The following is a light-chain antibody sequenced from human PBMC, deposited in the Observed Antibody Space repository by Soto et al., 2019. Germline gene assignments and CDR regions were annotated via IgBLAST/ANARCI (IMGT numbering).Light chain of an antibody. J-gene: IGLJ2*01. CDR2: EVS. CDR3: SSYAGSARIL. Sequence: QSALTQPPSASGSPGQLVTISCTGTSSDVGGYNYVSWYQQHPDKAPTLIIYEVSKRPSGVPDRFPGSKSGNTASLTVSGLQADDEADYYCSSYAGSARILFGGGTKLTVL. V-gene: IGLV2-8*01. CDR1: SSDVGGYNY.